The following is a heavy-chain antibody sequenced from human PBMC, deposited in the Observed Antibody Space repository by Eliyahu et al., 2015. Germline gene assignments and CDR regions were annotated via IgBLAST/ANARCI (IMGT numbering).Heavy chain of an antibody. Sequence: QVQLVQSGAEVKKXGAXVKVSCXXSGYTXTSXYMHWVRQAPGQGLXWMGIINPSGGSTSYAQKFQGRVTMTRDTSTSTVYMELSSLRSEDTAVYYCARDVAAAGTRSWFDPWGQGTLVTVSS. CDR3: ARDVAAAGTRSWFDP. J-gene: IGHJ5*02. CDR1: GYTXTSXY. D-gene: IGHD6-13*01. CDR2: INPSGGST. V-gene: IGHV1-46*01.